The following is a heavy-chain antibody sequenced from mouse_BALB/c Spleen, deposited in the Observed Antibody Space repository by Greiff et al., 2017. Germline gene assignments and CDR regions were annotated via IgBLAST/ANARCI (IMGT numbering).Heavy chain of an antibody. CDR3: AREGGYYYGSSLMDY. D-gene: IGHD1-1*01. V-gene: IGHV5-6-3*01. Sequence: EVILVESGGGLVQPGGSLKLSCAASGFTFSSYGMSWVRQTPDKRLELVATINSNGGSTYYPDSVKGRFTISRDNAKNTLYLQMSSLKSEDTAMYYCAREGGYYYGSSLMDYWGQGTSVTVSS. J-gene: IGHJ4*01. CDR1: GFTFSSYG. CDR2: INSNGGST.